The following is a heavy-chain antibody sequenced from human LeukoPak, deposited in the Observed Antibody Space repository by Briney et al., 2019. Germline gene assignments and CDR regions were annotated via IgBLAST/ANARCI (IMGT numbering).Heavy chain of an antibody. J-gene: IGHJ3*02. CDR1: TYSISSGFY. V-gene: IGHV4-38-2*02. CDR2: IFHRGST. Sequence: PSETLSLTCSVSTYSISSGFYWGWIRQPPGKGLEWIGRIFHRGSTYYKSSLKSRITISVDTSKNQFSLKLSSVTAADTAVYYCARANYYDNSGYSRGAFDIWGQGTMVTVSS. CDR3: ARANYYDNSGYSRGAFDI. D-gene: IGHD3-22*01.